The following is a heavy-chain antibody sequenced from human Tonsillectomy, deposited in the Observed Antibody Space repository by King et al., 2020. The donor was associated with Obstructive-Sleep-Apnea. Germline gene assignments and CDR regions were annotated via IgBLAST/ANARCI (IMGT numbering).Heavy chain of an antibody. CDR3: AGDHSDTYDSSGRDAFDI. J-gene: IGHJ3*02. CDR2: IYYSGST. D-gene: IGHD3-22*01. Sequence: QLQESGPGLVKPSETLSLTCTVSGGSISSYYWSWIRQPPGKGLEWIGYIYYSGSTNYNPSLKSRVTISVDTSKNQFSLKLGSVTAADTAVYYCAGDHSDTYDSSGRDAFDIWGQGTMVTVSS. V-gene: IGHV4-59*01. CDR1: GGSISSYY.